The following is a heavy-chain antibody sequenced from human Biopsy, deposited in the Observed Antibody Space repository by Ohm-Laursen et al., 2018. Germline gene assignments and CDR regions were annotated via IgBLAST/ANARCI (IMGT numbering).Heavy chain of an antibody. V-gene: IGHV4-59*01. CDR3: ARLYRLDDYWNDDPPDAFDV. Sequence: GTLSLTCTVSGGSITDDYWSWIRQSPGKGLEWIGFISKGGDTTYNPSLRGRVAISVDTSKNQFSLKLSSVTAADTAIFFCARLYRLDDYWNDDPPDAFDVWGQGTRVTVSS. CDR1: GGSITDDY. CDR2: ISKGGDT. D-gene: IGHD1-1*01. J-gene: IGHJ3*01.